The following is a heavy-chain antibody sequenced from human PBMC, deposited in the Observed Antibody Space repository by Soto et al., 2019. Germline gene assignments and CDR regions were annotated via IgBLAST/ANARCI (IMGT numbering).Heavy chain of an antibody. D-gene: IGHD2-2*01. CDR3: ASSSPYCSSTSCYERHYYYMDV. J-gene: IGHJ6*03. CDR2: IYYSGST. CDR1: GGSISSYY. V-gene: IGHV4-59*01. Sequence: SETLSLTCTVSGGSISSYYWSWIRQPPGKGLEWIGYIYYSGSTNYNPSLKSRVTISVDTSKNQFSLKLSSVTAADTAVYYCASSSPYCSSTSCYERHYYYMDVWGKGTTVTVSS.